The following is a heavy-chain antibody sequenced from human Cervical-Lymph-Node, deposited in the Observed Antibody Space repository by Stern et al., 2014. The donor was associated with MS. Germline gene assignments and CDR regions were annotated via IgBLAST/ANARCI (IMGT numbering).Heavy chain of an antibody. CDR1: GFSLSTNGVG. J-gene: IGHJ4*02. CDR3: AHRRGATNYQY. D-gene: IGHD1-7*01. CDR2: IYWDDDK. Sequence: QITLKESGPTLVKPTQTHTLTCTFSGFSLSTNGVGVGWIRQPPGKALEWLALIYWDDDKRYSPSLKSRLTITKDTSKNQVVLTMTNMEYVDTATYYCAHRRGATNYQYWGQGTLVTVSS. V-gene: IGHV2-5*02.